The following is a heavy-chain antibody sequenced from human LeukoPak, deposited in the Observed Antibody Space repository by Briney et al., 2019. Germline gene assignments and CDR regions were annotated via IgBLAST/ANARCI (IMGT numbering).Heavy chain of an antibody. J-gene: IGHJ5*02. Sequence: QAGGSLRLSCAASGFTFSGSAMHWVRQASGKGQEWVGRIRNKGNNYATTYAASVKGRFTISRDDSKNTAYLQMNSLKTEDTAVYYCARETPFIVGATSSDWFDPWGQGTLVTVSS. CDR3: ARETPFIVGATSSDWFDP. V-gene: IGHV3-73*01. CDR2: IRNKGNNYAT. D-gene: IGHD1-26*01. CDR1: GFTFSGSA.